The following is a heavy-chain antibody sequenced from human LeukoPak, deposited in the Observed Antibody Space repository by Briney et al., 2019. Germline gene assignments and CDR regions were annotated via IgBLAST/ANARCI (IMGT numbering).Heavy chain of an antibody. CDR1: GGSFSGYY. Sequence: PSETLSLTCAVYGGSFSGYYWSWIRQPPGKGLEWIGEINHSGSTNYNPSLKSRVTISVDTSKNQFSLKLSSVTAADTAVYYCARGRTMVRGVRFDYWGQGTLVTVSS. J-gene: IGHJ4*02. D-gene: IGHD3-10*01. V-gene: IGHV4-34*01. CDR2: INHSGST. CDR3: ARGRTMVRGVRFDY.